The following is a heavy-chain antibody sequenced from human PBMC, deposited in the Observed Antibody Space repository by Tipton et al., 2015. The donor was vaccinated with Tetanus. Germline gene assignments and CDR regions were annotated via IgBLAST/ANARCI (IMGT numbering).Heavy chain of an antibody. Sequence: SLRLSCAGSGFSFRDAGMNWVRQAPGKGLEWVSYISYISTSIYYADSVKGRFVISRDNAKNSVYLQMNTLRDDDTAVYFCAKRGEARANGYDSWGQGTLVSVSS. CDR1: GFSFRDAG. D-gene: IGHD2-21*01. J-gene: IGHJ5*01. CDR2: ISYISTSI. V-gene: IGHV3-48*02. CDR3: AKRGEARANGYDS.